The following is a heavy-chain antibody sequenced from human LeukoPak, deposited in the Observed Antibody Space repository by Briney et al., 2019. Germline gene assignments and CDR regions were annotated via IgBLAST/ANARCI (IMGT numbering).Heavy chain of an antibody. Sequence: PGGSLRLSCAASGFTFSSYAMSWVRQAPGEGLEWVSAISTNGGSTYFADSVKGRFTITRDNSKNTLSLEMNSLRPEDTAVYYCAKGGGSSCYSPSDYWGQGTLVTVSS. CDR2: ISTNGGST. CDR1: GFTFSSYA. CDR3: AKGGGSSCYSPSDY. V-gene: IGHV3-23*01. J-gene: IGHJ4*02. D-gene: IGHD2-15*01.